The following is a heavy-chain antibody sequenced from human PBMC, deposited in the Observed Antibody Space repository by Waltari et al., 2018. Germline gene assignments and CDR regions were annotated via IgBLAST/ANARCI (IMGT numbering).Heavy chain of an antibody. CDR2: IYHSGRT. D-gene: IGHD1-26*01. CDR1: GYSISSGYY. Sequence: QVQLQESGPGLVKPSETLSLTCAVSGYSISSGYYWGWIRQPPGKGLEWIGSIYHSGRTYYNPSLKSRVTISVDTSKNQFSLKLSSVTAADTAVYYCARLTLVGANPDYWGQGTLVTVSS. CDR3: ARLTLVGANPDY. J-gene: IGHJ4*02. V-gene: IGHV4-38-2*01.